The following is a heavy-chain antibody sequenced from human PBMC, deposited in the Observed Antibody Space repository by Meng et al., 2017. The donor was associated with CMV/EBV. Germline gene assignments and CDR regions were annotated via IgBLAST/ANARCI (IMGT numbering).Heavy chain of an antibody. J-gene: IGHJ6*02. CDR3: ARLPGTGSGDKDV. Sequence: GGSLRLSCAASGFTFSSYSMNWVRQAPGKGLEWVSSISSSRSYIYYADSVKGRFTISRDNAKNSLYLQMNSLRAEDTAVYYCARLPGTGSGDKDVWGQGTTVTVSS. CDR1: GFTFSSYS. V-gene: IGHV3-21*01. CDR2: ISSSRSYI. D-gene: IGHD3-10*01.